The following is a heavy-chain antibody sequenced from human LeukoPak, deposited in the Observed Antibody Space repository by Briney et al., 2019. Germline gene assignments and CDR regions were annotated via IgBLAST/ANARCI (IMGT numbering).Heavy chain of an antibody. D-gene: IGHD4-17*01. J-gene: IGHJ4*02. CDR3: ARGQGTVTTH. Sequence: SETLSLTCAVSGGSFSGYYWTWIRQPPGKGLEWIGEINHSGSANYNPSLMSRVTISLDTSKKHFSLNLSSVTAADTAVYYCARGQGTVTTHWGQGTLVTVSS. CDR1: GGSFSGYY. V-gene: IGHV4-34*01. CDR2: INHSGSA.